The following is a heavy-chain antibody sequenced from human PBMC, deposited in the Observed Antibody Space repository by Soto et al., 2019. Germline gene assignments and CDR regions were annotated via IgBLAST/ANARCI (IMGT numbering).Heavy chain of an antibody. V-gene: IGHV1-46*01. J-gene: IGHJ4*02. Sequence: AASVKVSCKASGYTFTSYGISWVRQAPGQGLEWMGWINPSGGSTSYAQKFQGRVTMTRDTSTSTVYMELSSLRSEDTAVYYCARDLGQGDDYWGQGTLVTVSS. CDR2: INPSGGST. D-gene: IGHD3-16*01. CDR3: ARDLGQGDDY. CDR1: GYTFTSYG.